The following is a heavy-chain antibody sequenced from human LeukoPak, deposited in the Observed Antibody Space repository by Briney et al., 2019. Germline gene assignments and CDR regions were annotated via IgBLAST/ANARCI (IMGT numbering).Heavy chain of an antibody. J-gene: IGHJ4*02. V-gene: IGHV4-30-4*08. CDR2: IYYSGST. CDR3: ARESRFLEWSADY. D-gene: IGHD3-3*01. Sequence: PSQTLSLTCTVSGGSISSGDYYWSWIRQPPGKGLEWFGYIYYSGSTYYNPYLKSRVTISVDTSKNQFSLKLSSVTAADTAVYYCARESRFLEWSADYWGQGTLVTVSS. CDR1: GGSISSGDYY.